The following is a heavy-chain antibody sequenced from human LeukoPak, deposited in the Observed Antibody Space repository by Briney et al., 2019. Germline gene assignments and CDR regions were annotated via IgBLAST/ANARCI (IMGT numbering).Heavy chain of an antibody. V-gene: IGHV3-33*01. CDR1: GFTFSSYG. J-gene: IGHJ4*02. CDR3: ARDGSDILTGYYSDH. Sequence: PGGSLRLSCAASGFTFSSYGMHWVRQAPGKGLEWVAVIWYDGSNKYYADSVKGRFTISRDNSKNTLYLQMNSLRAEDTAVYNCARDGSDILTGYYSDHWGQGTLVTVSS. CDR2: IWYDGSNK. D-gene: IGHD3-9*01.